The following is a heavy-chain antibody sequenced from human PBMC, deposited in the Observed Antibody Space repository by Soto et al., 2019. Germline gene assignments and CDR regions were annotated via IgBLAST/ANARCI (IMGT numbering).Heavy chain of an antibody. CDR3: ASLLEPQLVPARAFDI. CDR2: IYYSGST. D-gene: IGHD6-13*01. Sequence: SETLSLTCTVSGGSISSSSYYWGWIRQRPGKGLEWIGSIYYSGSTYYNPSLKSRVTISVDTSKNQFSLKLSSVTAADTAAYYCASLLEPQLVPARAFDIWGQGTMVTVSS. CDR1: GGSISSSSYY. V-gene: IGHV4-39*01. J-gene: IGHJ3*02.